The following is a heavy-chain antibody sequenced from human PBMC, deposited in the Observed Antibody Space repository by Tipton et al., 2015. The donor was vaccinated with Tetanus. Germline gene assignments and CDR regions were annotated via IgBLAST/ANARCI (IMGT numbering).Heavy chain of an antibody. D-gene: IGHD3-3*01. J-gene: IGHJ4*02. CDR1: GGSIRGGTFY. CDR2: IYESGDT. CDR3: ARHQSGYFTPFDY. V-gene: IGHV4-39*01. Sequence: TLSLTCTVSGGSIRGGTFYWGWIRQPPGKGLEWIGSIYESGDTYYIPSLKSRVTISVDTSKNQFSLNLNSMAAADTGFYYCARHQSGYFTPFDYWGQGNLVPVSS.